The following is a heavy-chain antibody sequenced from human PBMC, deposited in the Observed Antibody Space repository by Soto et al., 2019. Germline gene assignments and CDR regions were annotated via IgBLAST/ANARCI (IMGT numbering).Heavy chain of an antibody. V-gene: IGHV4-30-4*08. CDR1: GASISNANYY. D-gene: IGHD4-17*01. CDR2: INYSGTT. J-gene: IGHJ3*01. Sequence: QVQLQQSGPGLVKPSQTLSLICTVSGASISNANYYWSWIRQPPGKGLEWIGNINYSGTTYLNPSLGSRGTGSVDPSQHPFSPGLSSAKAADPAVYFCAKVTRGLGDYEVYGVDAFDLWGQGTMVTVSP. CDR3: AKVTRGLGDYEVYGVDAFDL.